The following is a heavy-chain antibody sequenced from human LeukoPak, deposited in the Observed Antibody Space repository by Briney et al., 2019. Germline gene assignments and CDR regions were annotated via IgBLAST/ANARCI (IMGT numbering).Heavy chain of an antibody. Sequence: GGSLRLFCAASGFTFSSYAMSWGRLAPGKGVEWVSTISGSGGSLYYADSVRGRFTISRDNSKNTLYLQMNSLRAEDTAVYYCAKLMGSLDAWGSFRFSFDSWGQGTLVTVSS. CDR3: AKLMGSLDAWGSFRFSFDS. J-gene: IGHJ4*02. D-gene: IGHD3-16*02. V-gene: IGHV3-23*01. CDR2: ISGSGGSL. CDR1: GFTFSSYA.